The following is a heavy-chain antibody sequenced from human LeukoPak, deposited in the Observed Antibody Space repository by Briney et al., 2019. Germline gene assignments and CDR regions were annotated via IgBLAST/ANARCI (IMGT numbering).Heavy chain of an antibody. CDR1: GGSISSYY. V-gene: IGHV4-59*08. J-gene: IGHJ2*01. Sequence: SETLSLTCTVSGGSISSYYWSRIRQPPGKGLEWIGYIYYSGSTNYNPSLKSRVTISVDTSKNQFSLKLSSVTAADTAVYYCARGVDRSYWYFDLWGRGTLVTVSS. D-gene: IGHD3-3*01. CDR3: ARGVDRSYWYFDL. CDR2: IYYSGST.